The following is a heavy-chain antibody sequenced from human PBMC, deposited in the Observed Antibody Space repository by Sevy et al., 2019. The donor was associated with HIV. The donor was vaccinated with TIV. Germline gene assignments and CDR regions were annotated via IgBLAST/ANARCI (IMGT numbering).Heavy chain of an antibody. CDR2: IWYDGSIK. D-gene: IGHD3-10*01. J-gene: IGHJ6*02. Sequence: GGSLRLSCAASGFTFTSYGMHWVRQAPGKGLQWVAVIWYDGSIKYYTKSVRGRFTISRDNSKNTLDLQMNSLRVEDTALYYCARAEGFGNYYYSGMDVWGQGTMVTVSS. CDR1: GFTFTSYG. CDR3: ARAEGFGNYYYSGMDV. V-gene: IGHV3-33*01.